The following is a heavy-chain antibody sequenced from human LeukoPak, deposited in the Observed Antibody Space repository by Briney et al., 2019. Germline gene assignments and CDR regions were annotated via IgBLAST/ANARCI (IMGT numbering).Heavy chain of an antibody. CDR3: ARNLVPYFGELDP. CDR1: SCSINTVNYL. CDR2: LHHTGTT. Sequence: SETLSLTCTVSSCSINTVNYLRSSIRQSPVKGLEFIGYLHHTGTTHYNPSLRSRASISVFTSNNQFSLTLMSVTAADTAVYYCARNLVPYFGELDPWGRGTLVTVSS. J-gene: IGHJ5*02. D-gene: IGHD3-10*01. V-gene: IGHV4-31*03.